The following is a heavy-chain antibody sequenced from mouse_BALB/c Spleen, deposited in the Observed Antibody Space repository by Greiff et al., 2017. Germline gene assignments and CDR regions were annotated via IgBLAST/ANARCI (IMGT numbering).Heavy chain of an antibody. Sequence: VQLQQSGAELVRSGASVKLSCTASGFNIKDYYMHWVKQRPEQGLEWIGWIDPENGDTEYAPKFQGKATMTADTSSNTAYLQLSSLTSEDTAVYYGDAWNGNYVVDYWGQGTSVTVAS. V-gene: IGHV14-4*02. CDR2: IDPENGDT. CDR3: DAWNGNYVVDY. J-gene: IGHJ4*01. CDR1: GFNIKDYY. D-gene: IGHD2-1*01.